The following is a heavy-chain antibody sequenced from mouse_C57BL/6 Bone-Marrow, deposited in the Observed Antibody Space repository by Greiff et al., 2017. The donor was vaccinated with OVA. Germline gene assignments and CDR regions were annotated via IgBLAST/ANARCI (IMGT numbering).Heavy chain of an antibody. CDR3: ARDSIYDYDVYAMDY. Sequence: EVHLVESGGGLVQSGRSLRLSCATSGFTFSDFYMEWVRQAPGKGLEWIAASRNKANDYTTEYSASVKGRFIVSRDTSQSILYLQMNALRAEDTAIYYCARDSIYDYDVYAMDYWGQGTSVTVSS. D-gene: IGHD2-4*01. V-gene: IGHV7-1*01. CDR1: GFTFSDFY. CDR2: SRNKANDYTT. J-gene: IGHJ4*01.